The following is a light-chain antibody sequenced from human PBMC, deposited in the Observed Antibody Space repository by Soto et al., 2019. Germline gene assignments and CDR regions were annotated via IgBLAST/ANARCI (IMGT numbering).Light chain of an antibody. CDR3: SSYTSSLTLV. Sequence: QSALTQPASVSGSPGKPITTSCPETRMDVGAFNYVSCYQQRPGNAPKLMVSYVNSRPSGVSNRFSGSKSGNTASLTISGLQAEDEADYYCSSYTSSLTLVFGGGTKLTVL. J-gene: IGLJ2*01. CDR1: RMDVGAFNY. CDR2: YVN. V-gene: IGLV2-14*03.